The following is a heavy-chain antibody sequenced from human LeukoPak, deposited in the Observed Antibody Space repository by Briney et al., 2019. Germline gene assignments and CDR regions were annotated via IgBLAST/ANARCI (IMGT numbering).Heavy chain of an antibody. CDR3: AREVAAAGTRAFDI. Sequence: SVKVSCKASGGTFISYAISWVRQAPGQGLEWMGRIIPIFGTANYAQKFQGRVTITTDESTSTAYMELSSLRSEDTAVYYCAREVAAAGTRAFDIWGQGTMVTVSS. J-gene: IGHJ3*02. CDR2: IIPIFGTA. D-gene: IGHD6-13*01. CDR1: GGTFISYA. V-gene: IGHV1-69*05.